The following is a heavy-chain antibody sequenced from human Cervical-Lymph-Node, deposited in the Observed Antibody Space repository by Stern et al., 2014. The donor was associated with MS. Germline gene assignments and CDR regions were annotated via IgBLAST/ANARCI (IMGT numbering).Heavy chain of an antibody. V-gene: IGHV1-2*06. D-gene: IGHD4-17*01. J-gene: IGHJ4*02. CDR1: GYIFTAYY. CDR2: LNPSSGAT. Sequence: QLVQSGAEVKKPGASVPVSCKASGYIFTAYYIHWVRQAPGQGLAWMGRLNPSSGATVLALTFQGRVTMTRDTSISTAYMELTGLPPDDTAVYYCARSITVTPLEYWGQGTLVAVSS. CDR3: ARSITVTPLEY.